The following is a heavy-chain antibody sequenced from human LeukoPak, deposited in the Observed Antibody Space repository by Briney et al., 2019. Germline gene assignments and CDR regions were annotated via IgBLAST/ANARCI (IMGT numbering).Heavy chain of an antibody. CDR1: GFAFSTCS. CDR3: ATDGAGFDT. V-gene: IGHV3-23*01. Sequence: GGSLRLSCAASGFAFSTCSMTWVRQAPGKGLEWVSSMSGSGASIYYADSVKGRFTISRDNAKKSLYLEMNNLRAEDTAVYYCATDGAGFDTWGQGVLVTVSS. J-gene: IGHJ5*02. CDR2: MSGSGASI.